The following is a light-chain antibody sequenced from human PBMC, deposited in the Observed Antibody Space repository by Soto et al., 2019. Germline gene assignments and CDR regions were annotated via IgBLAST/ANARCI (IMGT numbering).Light chain of an antibody. CDR3: SSYAGINTLV. J-gene: IGLJ2*01. V-gene: IGLV2-8*01. Sequence: QSVLTQPPSASGSPGQSVTISCTGTSSDVGGHNYVSWYQQRPGKAPKLIIYEVTQRPSGVSDRFSGSKSGNTDTLTVSGLQAEDEADYHCSSYAGINTLVFGGGTKLTVL. CDR1: SSDVGGHNY. CDR2: EVT.